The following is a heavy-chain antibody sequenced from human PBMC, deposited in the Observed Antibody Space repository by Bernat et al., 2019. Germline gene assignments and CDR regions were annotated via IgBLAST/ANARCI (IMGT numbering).Heavy chain of an antibody. CDR3: ARDNWGPDS. Sequence: EVELVESGGGLVQPGGSLRLSCATSGFTFSRYWMHWVRQAPGKGLEWVSLIKSDGTVTSVADSVKGRFTISRDNAKNTLYLEMNSLTVEDTAVYFCARDNWGPDSWGLGNLGTVSS. D-gene: IGHD7-27*01. CDR2: IKSDGTVT. CDR1: GFTFSRYW. V-gene: IGHV3-74*01. J-gene: IGHJ4*02.